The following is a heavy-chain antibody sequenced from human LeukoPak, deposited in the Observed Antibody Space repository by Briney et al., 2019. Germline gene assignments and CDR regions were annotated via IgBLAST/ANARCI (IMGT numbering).Heavy chain of an antibody. D-gene: IGHD6-6*01. CDR2: INPNSGDT. CDR3: ARAGGSSDTSSFFHH. J-gene: IGHJ1*01. Sequence: GASVKVSCKASGYTFTGYYMHWVRQAPGQGLEWMGWINPNSGDTNYAQKFQGRVTMTRDTSIITTYMELSRLRSDDTAVYYCARAGGSSDTSSFFHHWGQGTLVTVSS. CDR1: GYTFTGYY. V-gene: IGHV1-2*02.